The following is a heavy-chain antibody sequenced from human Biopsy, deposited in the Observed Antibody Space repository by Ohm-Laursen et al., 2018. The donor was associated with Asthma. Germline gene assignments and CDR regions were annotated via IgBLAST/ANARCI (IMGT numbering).Heavy chain of an antibody. J-gene: IGHJ5*02. Sequence: TLSLTCFVSGGSIRSHDWTWIRLPPGKGLEYIGDVSHTGSTNYNPSLKSRVTMSLDTSKNQFSLRLTSVTPADTAVYYCARLADCSGGACYSYGWFDPWGHGTRVTVSS. D-gene: IGHD2-15*01. CDR1: GGSIRSHD. CDR2: VSHTGST. V-gene: IGHV4-59*11. CDR3: ARLADCSGGACYSYGWFDP.